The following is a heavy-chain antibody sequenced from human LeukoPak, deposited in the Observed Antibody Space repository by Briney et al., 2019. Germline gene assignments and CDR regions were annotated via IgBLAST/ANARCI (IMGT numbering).Heavy chain of an antibody. CDR2: ISGSGGST. J-gene: IGHJ4*02. CDR1: GFTFSSYA. V-gene: IGHV3-23*01. Sequence: GXXLRLSCAASGFTFSSYAMSWVRQAPGKGLEWVSAISGSGGSTYYADSVKGRFTISRDNSKNTLYLQMNSLRAEDTAVYYCAKEGVLRFLEWLLSKYYFDYWGQGTLVTVSS. D-gene: IGHD3-3*01. CDR3: AKEGVLRFLEWLLSKYYFDY.